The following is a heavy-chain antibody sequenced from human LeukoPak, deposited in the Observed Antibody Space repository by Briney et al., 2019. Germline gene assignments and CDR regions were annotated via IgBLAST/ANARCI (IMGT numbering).Heavy chain of an antibody. J-gene: IGHJ3*02. CDR2: ISGSGGST. D-gene: IGHD4-17*01. Sequence: QPGGSLRLSCAASGFTFSSYAMTWVRQAPGKGLEWVSAISGSGGSTYYADSVKGRFTISRDNSKNTLHLQMNSLRAEDTALYYCAKLSQSTVTTPGAFDIWGQGTMVTVSS. CDR3: AKLSQSTVTTPGAFDI. V-gene: IGHV3-23*01. CDR1: GFTFSSYA.